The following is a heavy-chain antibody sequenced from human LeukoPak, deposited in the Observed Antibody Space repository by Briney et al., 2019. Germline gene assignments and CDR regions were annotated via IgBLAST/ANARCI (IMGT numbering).Heavy chain of an antibody. CDR3: ARDERSTPVDY. V-gene: IGHV3-48*01. CDR2: ISSSTI. D-gene: IGHD2-15*01. Sequence: GGSLRLSCAASGFTFSSYSMNWVRQAPGKGLEWVSYISSSTIYYADSVKGRFTISRDNAKNSLYLQMNSLRAEDTAVYYCARDERSTPVDYWGQGTLVTVSS. J-gene: IGHJ4*02. CDR1: GFTFSSYS.